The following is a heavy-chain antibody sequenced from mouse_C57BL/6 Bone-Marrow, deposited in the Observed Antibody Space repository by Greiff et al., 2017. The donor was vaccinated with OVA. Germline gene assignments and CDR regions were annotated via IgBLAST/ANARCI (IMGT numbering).Heavy chain of an antibody. J-gene: IGHJ1*03. D-gene: IGHD2-3*01. CDR2: IYPRDGST. Sequence: VQLQQSGPELVKPGASVKLSCKASGYTFTSYDINWVKQRPGQGLEWIGWIYPRDGSTKYNEKFKGKATLTVATSSSTAYMELHSLTSEDSAVYFCARDYDGSNWYFDVWGTGTTVTVSS. V-gene: IGHV1-85*01. CDR1: GYTFTSYD. CDR3: ARDYDGSNWYFDV.